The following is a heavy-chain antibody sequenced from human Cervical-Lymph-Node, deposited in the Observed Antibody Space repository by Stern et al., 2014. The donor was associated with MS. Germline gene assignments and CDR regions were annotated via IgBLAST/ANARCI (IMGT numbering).Heavy chain of an antibody. CDR1: GFAFSDYY. Sequence: QVQLMQSGGGLVKPGGSLRLSCAASGFAFSDYYMTWIRQAPGKGLEWLSYISSSGFTKYSSDSVKGRFTMSRDNARNSVYLQMNSLRAEDTALYYCARPLCGGDCHAFDIWGQGTMVTVSS. V-gene: IGHV3-11*01. CDR2: ISSSGFTK. J-gene: IGHJ3*02. CDR3: ARPLCGGDCHAFDI. D-gene: IGHD2-21*02.